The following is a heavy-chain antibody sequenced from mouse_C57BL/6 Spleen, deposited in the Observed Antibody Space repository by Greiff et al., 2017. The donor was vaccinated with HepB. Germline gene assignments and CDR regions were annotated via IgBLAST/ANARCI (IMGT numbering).Heavy chain of an antibody. J-gene: IGHJ4*01. CDR3: ARGVYYGYDDYAMDY. V-gene: IGHV5-12*01. CDR1: GFTFSDYY. Sequence: EVMLVESGGGLVQPGGSLKLSCAASGFTFSDYYMYWVRQTPEKRLEWVAYISNGGGSTYYPDTVKGRFTISRDNAKNTLYLQMSRLKSEDTAMYYCARGVYYGYDDYAMDYWGQGTSVTVSS. D-gene: IGHD2-2*01. CDR2: ISNGGGST.